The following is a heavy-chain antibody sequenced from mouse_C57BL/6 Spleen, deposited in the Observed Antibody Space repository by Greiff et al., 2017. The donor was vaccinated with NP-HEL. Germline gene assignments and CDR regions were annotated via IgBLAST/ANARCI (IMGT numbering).Heavy chain of an antibody. CDR2: IHPNSGST. D-gene: IGHD2-1*01. V-gene: IGHV1-64*01. CDR3: AREGDMGNVFFDY. CDR1: GYTFTSYW. J-gene: IGHJ2*01. Sequence: QVQLQQPGAELVKPGASVKLSCKASGYTFTSYWMHWVKQRPGQGLEWIGMIHPNSGSTNYNEKFKSKATLTVDKSSSTAYMQLSSLTSEDSAVYYCAREGDMGNVFFDYWGQGTTLTVSS.